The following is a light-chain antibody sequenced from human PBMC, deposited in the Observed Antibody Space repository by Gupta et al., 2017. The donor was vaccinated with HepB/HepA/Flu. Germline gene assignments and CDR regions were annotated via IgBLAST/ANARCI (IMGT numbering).Light chain of an antibody. V-gene: IGKV3-20*01. CDR2: AVS. CDR3: QQNDSSTWT. CDR1: LSGSDSQ. Sequence: EIVLTQSPGTLFLSPGLRATLSCRTCLSGSDSQLAWYQQKPGKAPRLLIYAVSIRATGIPDRVSGSGSGTDFTLTISRLEPEDFAVYYCQQNDSSTWTFGQGTKVEIK. J-gene: IGKJ1*01.